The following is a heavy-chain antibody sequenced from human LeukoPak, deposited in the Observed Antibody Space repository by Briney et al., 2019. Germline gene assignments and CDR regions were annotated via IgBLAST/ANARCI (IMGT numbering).Heavy chain of an antibody. D-gene: IGHD1-1*01. J-gene: IGHJ3*02. V-gene: IGHV3-74*01. Sequence: PGGSLRLSCADSGFTFSSHWMHWVRQAPGKGLVWVSRIKYDASSTSYADSVKGRFTISRDNAKNTLYLQMNSLRAEDTAVYYCAGAYITIWRNAYDIWGQGTMVTVSS. CDR3: AGAYITIWRNAYDI. CDR1: GFTFSSHW. CDR2: IKYDASST.